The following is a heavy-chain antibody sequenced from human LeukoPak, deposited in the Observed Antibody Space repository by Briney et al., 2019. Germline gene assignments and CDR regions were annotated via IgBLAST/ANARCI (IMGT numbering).Heavy chain of an antibody. D-gene: IGHD1-26*01. V-gene: IGHV1-2*04. CDR1: GYTFTGYY. Sequence: GASVKVSCKASGYTFTGYYMHWVRQAPGQGLEWMGWINPNSGGTNYAQKFQGWVTMTRDTSISTAYMELSRLRSDDTAVYYCARGKYRWTLGSSSLDSWGQGPLVTVSS. CDR3: ARGKYRWTLGSSSLDS. J-gene: IGHJ4*02. CDR2: INPNSGGT.